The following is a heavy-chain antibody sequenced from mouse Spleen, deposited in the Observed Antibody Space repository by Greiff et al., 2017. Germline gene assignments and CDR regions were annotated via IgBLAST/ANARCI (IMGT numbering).Heavy chain of an antibody. Sequence: VQLQQSGAELVRPGTSVKISCKASGYTFTNYWLGWVKQRPGHGLEWIGDIYPGGGYTNYNEKFKGKATLTADTSSSTAYMQLSSLTSEDSAVYFCARGDYYGHFDYWGQGTTLTVSS. V-gene: IGHV1-63*02. CDR1: GYTFTNYW. CDR3: ARGDYYGHFDY. J-gene: IGHJ2*01. CDR2: IYPGGGYT. D-gene: IGHD1-2*01.